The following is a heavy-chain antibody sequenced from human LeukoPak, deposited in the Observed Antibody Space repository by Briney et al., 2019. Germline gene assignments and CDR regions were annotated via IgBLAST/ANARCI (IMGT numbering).Heavy chain of an antibody. Sequence: GASVKVSCKASGYTFTSYGISWVRQAPGQGLEWMGWISAYNGNTNYAQKLQGRVTMTTDTSTSTAYMELRSLRSDDTAVYYCARDFSGYSSSWYPDYYFDYWGQGTLVTVSS. J-gene: IGHJ4*02. CDR2: ISAYNGNT. D-gene: IGHD6-13*01. V-gene: IGHV1-18*01. CDR3: ARDFSGYSSSWYPDYYFDY. CDR1: GYTFTSYG.